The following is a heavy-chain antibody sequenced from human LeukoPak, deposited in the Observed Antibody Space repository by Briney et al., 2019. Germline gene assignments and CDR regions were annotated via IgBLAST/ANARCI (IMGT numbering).Heavy chain of an antibody. CDR3: ARDTGSGYYAHFDY. D-gene: IGHD3-22*01. V-gene: IGHV1-69*04. CDR1: GGTFSSYT. Sequence: ASVKVSCKASGGTFSSYTISWVRQAPGQGLEWMGRIIPIPGIANYAQKFQGRVTITADKSTSTAYMELSSLRSEDTAVYYCARDTGSGYYAHFDYWGQGTLVTVSS. J-gene: IGHJ4*02. CDR2: IIPIPGIA.